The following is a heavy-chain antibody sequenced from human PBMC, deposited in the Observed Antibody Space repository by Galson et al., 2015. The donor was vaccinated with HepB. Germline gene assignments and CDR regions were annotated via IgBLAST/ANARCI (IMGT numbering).Heavy chain of an antibody. Sequence: CAISGDSVSSNSAAWNWIRQSPSRGLKWLGRTYYRSKWYNDYAVSVKSRITINPDTSKNQFSLQLNSVTPEDTAVYYCARAEESLTGYSSTHLDYWGRGTLVTVSS. CDR3: ARAEESLTGYSSTHLDY. V-gene: IGHV6-1*01. CDR2: TYYRSKWYN. CDR1: GDSVSSNSAA. J-gene: IGHJ4*02. D-gene: IGHD6-13*01.